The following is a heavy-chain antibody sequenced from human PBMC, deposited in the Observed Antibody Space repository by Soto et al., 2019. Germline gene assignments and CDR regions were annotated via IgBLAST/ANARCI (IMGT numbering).Heavy chain of an antibody. V-gene: IGHV1-18*01. D-gene: IGHD6-19*01. J-gene: IGHJ4*02. CDR3: ARDAQYSSRWHPIDY. CDR1: GYTFTDYG. CDR2: IDTYNGNT. Sequence: QVQLVQSGAEVKKPGASVKVYCKASGYTFTDYGISWVRQAPGQGLEWMGWIDTYNGNTNYAQKVQGRVTMTTDSSTSTAYMELRSLRSDDTAVYYCARDAQYSSRWHPIDYWGQGTLVTVSS.